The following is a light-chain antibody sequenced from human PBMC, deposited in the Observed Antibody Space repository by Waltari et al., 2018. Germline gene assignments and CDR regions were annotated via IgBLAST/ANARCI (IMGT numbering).Light chain of an antibody. J-gene: IGKJ4*01. CDR3: QQYDSSLLT. V-gene: IGKV3-20*01. CDR2: GAS. Sequence: EIVLTQSPGTLSLSPGERASLSCRASQSLSGSYLAWYQQKPVLPPRRVIFGASSRATGIPDRFSGSGSGTDFTLTISRLEPEDFAVYYCQQYDSSLLTFGGGTKVEIK. CDR1: QSLSGSY.